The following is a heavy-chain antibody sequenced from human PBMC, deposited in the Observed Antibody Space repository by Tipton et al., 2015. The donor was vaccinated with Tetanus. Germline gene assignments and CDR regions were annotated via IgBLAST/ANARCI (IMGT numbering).Heavy chain of an antibody. J-gene: IGHJ4*02. V-gene: IGHV3-74*01. D-gene: IGHD3-22*01. Sequence: SLRLSCAASGFTFSSYWMHWVRQAPGKGLVWVSRINSDGSSTSYADSVKGRFTISRDNAKNTLYLQTNSLRAEDTAVYYCARDFEETNYYDSSVNDYWGQGTLVTVSS. CDR3: ARDFEETNYYDSSVNDY. CDR2: INSDGSST. CDR1: GFTFSSYW.